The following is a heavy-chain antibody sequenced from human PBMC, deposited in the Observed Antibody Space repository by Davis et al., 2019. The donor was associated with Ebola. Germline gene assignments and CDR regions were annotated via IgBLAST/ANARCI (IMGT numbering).Heavy chain of an antibody. J-gene: IGHJ6*02. CDR3: ARRMDV. CDR1: GGSITSSSYY. Sequence: MPSETLSLTCTVSGGSITSSSYYWGWIRQPPGKGLEWIGTISHTGSTYYNPSLKSRLTLSVDTSKNQFSLKLTSVTAADTAVYYCARRMDVWGQGTTATVSS. V-gene: IGHV4-39*01. CDR2: ISHTGST.